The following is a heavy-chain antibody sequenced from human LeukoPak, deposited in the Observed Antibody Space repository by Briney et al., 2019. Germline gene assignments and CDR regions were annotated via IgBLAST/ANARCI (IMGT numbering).Heavy chain of an antibody. Sequence: PSETLSLTCTVSGGSISSSSYYWAWIRQPPGKGLEWIGSIHYSGSTYYNPSLQSRVTISIDTSKNQFSLKLRFVTAADTAVCYCARDSPPIVVVVAATRGWFDPWGQGTLVTVSS. CDR2: IHYSGST. J-gene: IGHJ5*02. V-gene: IGHV4-39*07. CDR1: GGSISSSSYY. CDR3: ARDSPPIVVVVAATRGWFDP. D-gene: IGHD2-15*01.